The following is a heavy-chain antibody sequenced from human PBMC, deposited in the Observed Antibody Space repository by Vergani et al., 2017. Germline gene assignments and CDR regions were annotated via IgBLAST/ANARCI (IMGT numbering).Heavy chain of an antibody. D-gene: IGHD6-19*01. V-gene: IGHV3-30*18. Sequence: QVQLVESGGGVVQPGRSLRLSCAASGFTFSSYGMHWVRQAPGKGLEWVAVISYDGSNNYYADSVKGRFTISRDNSKNTLYLQMNSLRAEDTAVYYCAKDLSSGWYPTFDYWGQGTLVTVSS. CDR1: GFTFSSYG. J-gene: IGHJ4*02. CDR3: AKDLSSGWYPTFDY. CDR2: ISYDGSNN.